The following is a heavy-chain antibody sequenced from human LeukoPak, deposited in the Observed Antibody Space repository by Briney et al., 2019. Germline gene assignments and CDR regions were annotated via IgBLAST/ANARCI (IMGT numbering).Heavy chain of an antibody. J-gene: IGHJ4*02. CDR2: ISGSGGST. Sequence: GGSLRLSCAASGFTFSSYAMSWVRQAPGKGLEWVSAISGSGGSTYYADSVKGRFTISRDNAKNSLYLQMNSLRAEDTAVYYCARVLRGPSGSCLDYWGQGTLVTVSS. D-gene: IGHD1-26*01. V-gene: IGHV3-23*01. CDR3: ARVLRGPSGSCLDY. CDR1: GFTFSSYA.